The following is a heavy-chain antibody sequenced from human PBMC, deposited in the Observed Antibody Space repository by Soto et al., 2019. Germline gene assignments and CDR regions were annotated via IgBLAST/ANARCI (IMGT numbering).Heavy chain of an antibody. CDR1: GFTFSRYG. CDR3: ARDPSEGRVGNWFES. CDR2: ISSSTSYV. J-gene: IGHJ5*01. V-gene: IGHV3-21*06. Sequence: GGSLRLSCAASGFTFSRYGMNWLRQAPGKGLEWVASISSSTSYVYYADSVKGRFSTSRDNAKNILYLEMYALRSEDTAIYYCARDPSEGRVGNWFESWGQGTLVTVSS.